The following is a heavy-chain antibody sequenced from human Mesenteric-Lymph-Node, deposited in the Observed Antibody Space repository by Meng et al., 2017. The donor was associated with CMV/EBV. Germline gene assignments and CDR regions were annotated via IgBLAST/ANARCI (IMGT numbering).Heavy chain of an antibody. D-gene: IGHD2-21*01. CDR2: IRYDGTHD. Sequence: GESLKISCAASGFTFSDYAMHWVRQAPGKGLEWVAFIRYDGTHDSYGDSVKGRFTISRDNSKKTLYLQMNGLRAEDTAVYYCAKSMGAYSNNWFDLWGQGTLVTVSS. V-gene: IGHV3-30*02. J-gene: IGHJ5*02. CDR3: AKSMGAYSNNWFDL. CDR1: GFTFSDYA.